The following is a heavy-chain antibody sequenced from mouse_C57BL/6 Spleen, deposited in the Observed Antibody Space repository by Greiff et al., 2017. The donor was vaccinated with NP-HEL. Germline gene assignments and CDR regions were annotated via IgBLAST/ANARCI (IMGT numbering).Heavy chain of an antibody. CDR2: ISSGSSTI. CDR3: ARKYYGYHYAMDY. J-gene: IGHJ4*01. V-gene: IGHV5-17*01. D-gene: IGHD2-2*01. CDR1: GFTFSDYG. Sequence: DVNLVESGGGLVKPGGSLKLSYAASGFTFSDYGMHWVRQAPEKGLDWVAYISSGSSTIYYADTVKGRLPISRDNAKNTLFLQMTSLRSEDTAMYYCARKYYGYHYAMDYWGQGTSVTVSS.